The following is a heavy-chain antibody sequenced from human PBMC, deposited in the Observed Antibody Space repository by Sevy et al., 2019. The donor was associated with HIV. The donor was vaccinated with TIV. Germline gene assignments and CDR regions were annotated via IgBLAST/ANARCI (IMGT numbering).Heavy chain of an antibody. J-gene: IGHJ5*02. CDR1: GGSISSVNW. D-gene: IGHD3-16*01. V-gene: IGHV4-4*02. CDR2: IYHSGYT. Sequence: SETLSLTCAVSGGSISSVNWWHWVRQPPGKGLEWIGEIYHSGYTNYKPSLKGRVTISVDNSKNQFSLKLRFVTAADTAVYYCARGGETPRGFDPWGQGSLVTVSS. CDR3: ARGGETPRGFDP.